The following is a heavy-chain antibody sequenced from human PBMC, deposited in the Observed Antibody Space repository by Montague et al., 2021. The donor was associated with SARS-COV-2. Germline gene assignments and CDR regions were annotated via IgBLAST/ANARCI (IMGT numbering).Heavy chain of an antibody. CDR3: AKGQKIQWLVFNSAPDWFDP. CDR1: GFTFDDYV. J-gene: IGHJ5*02. V-gene: IGHV3-9*01. CDR2: IGWRSGSL. D-gene: IGHD5-12*01. Sequence: SRRISCAASGFTFDDYVMHWVRQAPGKGLEWVSGIGWRSGSLGYSDSLKVRFTISRDNAKNSLYLQMNSLRAEDTALYHCAKGQKIQWLVFNSAPDWFDPWGQGTLVTVSA.